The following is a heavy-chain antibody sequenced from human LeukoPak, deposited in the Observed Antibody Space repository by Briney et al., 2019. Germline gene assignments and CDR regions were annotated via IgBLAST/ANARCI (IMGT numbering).Heavy chain of an antibody. Sequence: GGSLRLSCAASGLTFSSHWMHWVRQAPGKGLVWVSRITNDGSSTTYADSVKGRFTISRDNSKNTLYLQMNSPRAEDTAVYYCARDLHYYDSSGYLFDYWGQGTLVTVSS. CDR1: GLTFSSHW. D-gene: IGHD3-22*01. V-gene: IGHV3-74*01. CDR2: ITNDGSST. J-gene: IGHJ4*02. CDR3: ARDLHYYDSSGYLFDY.